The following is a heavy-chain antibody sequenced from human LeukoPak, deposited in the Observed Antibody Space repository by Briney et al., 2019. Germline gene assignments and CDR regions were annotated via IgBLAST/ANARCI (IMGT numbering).Heavy chain of an antibody. D-gene: IGHD5-12*01. Sequence: SETLSLTGTVSGFSISSGYLWGWIRQPPGKGLEWIARIYHSGTTDYNPSLESRVTISVDTSKNQFSLSLRSVTATDTAVYYCATERRGSYPFDFWGQGTLVTVSS. CDR3: ATERRGSYPFDF. CDR2: IYHSGTT. CDR1: GFSISSGYL. J-gene: IGHJ4*02. V-gene: IGHV4-38-2*02.